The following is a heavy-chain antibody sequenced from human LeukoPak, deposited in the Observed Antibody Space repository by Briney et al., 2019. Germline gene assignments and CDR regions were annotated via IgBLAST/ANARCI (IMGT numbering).Heavy chain of an antibody. J-gene: IGHJ4*02. CDR1: GFTFATYA. CDR3: ARDVAAPGGVYFDY. V-gene: IGHV3-23*01. Sequence: QPGGSLRLSCAAPGFTFATYAMSWVRQPPGKGLEWVSSISGSPDFTYSADSVKGRFTISRDNSKNTLYLQMNSLRAEDTAVYYCARDVAAPGGVYFDYWGQGTLVTVSS. D-gene: IGHD3-16*01. CDR2: ISGSPDFT.